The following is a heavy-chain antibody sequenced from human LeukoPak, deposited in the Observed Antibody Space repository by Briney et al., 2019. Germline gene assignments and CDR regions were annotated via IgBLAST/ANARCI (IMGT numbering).Heavy chain of an antibody. Sequence: GGSLRLSCAASGFTFSRYGMHWVRQAPGKGLEWVAVIWYDGNNKDYADSMKGRFTISRDNSKNTLSLQMNSLRVEDTAMYYCARVNCRSSSCYLASYFFDSWGQGTLVTVSS. J-gene: IGHJ5*01. CDR3: ARVNCRSSSCYLASYFFDS. CDR1: GFTFSRYG. D-gene: IGHD2-2*01. V-gene: IGHV3-33*01. CDR2: IWYDGNNK.